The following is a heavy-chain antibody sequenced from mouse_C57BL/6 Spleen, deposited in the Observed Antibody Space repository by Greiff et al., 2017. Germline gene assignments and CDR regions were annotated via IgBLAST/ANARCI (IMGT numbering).Heavy chain of an antibody. CDR3: ARRVYGKPSSLYY. V-gene: IGHV1-55*01. J-gene: IGHJ2*01. Sequence: QAHVKQSGAELVKPGASVKRSCKASGYTFTSYWITWVKQRPGQGLEWIGDIYPGSGSPKSNETFKSKATLTLDTSSSTAYMQLSSLTSDDSAVYYFARRVYGKPSSLYYWGQGTTLTVSS. CDR2: IYPGSGSP. CDR1: GYTFTSYW. D-gene: IGHD2-10*02.